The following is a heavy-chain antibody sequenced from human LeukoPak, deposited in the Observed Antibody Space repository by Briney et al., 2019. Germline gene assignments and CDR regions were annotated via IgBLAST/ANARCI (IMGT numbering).Heavy chain of an antibody. CDR1: GFTFSSLG. V-gene: IGHV3-33*01. CDR2: IWYDASNK. D-gene: IGHD1-7*01. J-gene: IGHJ5*02. CDR3: VRGVGVSRFNYLDP. Sequence: GRSLTLSCAASGFTFSSLGMHWVRQAPGKGLEWVAVIWYDASNKYYVDSVEGRFTISRDNSKNTLYLQMNSLRDDDTAVYYCVRGVGVSRFNYLDPWGQGTLVIVSS.